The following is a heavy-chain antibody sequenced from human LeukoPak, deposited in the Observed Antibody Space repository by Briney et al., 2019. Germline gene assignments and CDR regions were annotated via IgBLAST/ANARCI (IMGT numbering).Heavy chain of an antibody. CDR2: ISYDGSNK. CDR3: ARVRSTAFDY. Sequence: PGGSLRLSCAASGFTFSSYSMHWVRQAPGKGLEWVAVISYDGSNKYYADSVKGRFTISRDNSKNTLYLQMNSLRAEDTAVYYCARVRSTAFDYWGQGTLVTVSS. J-gene: IGHJ4*02. CDR1: GFTFSSYS. V-gene: IGHV3-30*03. D-gene: IGHD2-2*01.